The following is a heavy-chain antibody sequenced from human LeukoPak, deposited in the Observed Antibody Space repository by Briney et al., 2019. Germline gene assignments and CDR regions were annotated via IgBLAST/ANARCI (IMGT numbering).Heavy chain of an antibody. Sequence: SGGSLRLSCAASGFTFSSYLMSWVRQAPGKGLEWVANIKQDGSEKYYVDSVKGRFTISRDNAKNSLYLQMNSLRAEDTAVYYCASELVGATTRSDYWGQGTLVTVSS. D-gene: IGHD1-26*01. CDR2: IKQDGSEK. J-gene: IGHJ4*02. V-gene: IGHV3-7*01. CDR1: GFTFSSYL. CDR3: ASELVGATTRSDY.